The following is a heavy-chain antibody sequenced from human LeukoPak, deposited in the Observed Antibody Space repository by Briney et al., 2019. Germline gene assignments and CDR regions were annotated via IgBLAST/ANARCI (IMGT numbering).Heavy chain of an antibody. D-gene: IGHD5-12*01. CDR1: GFTFDDYA. CDR2: IIWNSDSI. Sequence: GGSLRLSCAVPGFTFDDYAMHWVRQVPGKGLEWVSGIIWNSDSIGYADSVKGRFTTSRDNAKNSLYLQMNSLRAEDTAFYYCAINGGGDSGYGNFDYWGQGTLVTVSS. J-gene: IGHJ4*02. CDR3: AINGGGDSGYGNFDY. V-gene: IGHV3-9*01.